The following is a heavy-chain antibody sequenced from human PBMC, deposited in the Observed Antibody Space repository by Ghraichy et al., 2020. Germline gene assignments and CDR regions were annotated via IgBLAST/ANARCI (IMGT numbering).Heavy chain of an antibody. D-gene: IGHD5-18*01. Sequence: SETLSLTCTVSGGSISSYYWSWIRQPPGKGLEWIGYIYYSGSTNYNPSLKSRVTISVDTSKNQFSLKLSSVTAADTAVYYCARHPGYSYGSYFDPWGQGTLVTVSS. CDR3: ARHPGYSYGSYFDP. CDR1: GGSISSYY. V-gene: IGHV4-59*08. J-gene: IGHJ5*02. CDR2: IYYSGST.